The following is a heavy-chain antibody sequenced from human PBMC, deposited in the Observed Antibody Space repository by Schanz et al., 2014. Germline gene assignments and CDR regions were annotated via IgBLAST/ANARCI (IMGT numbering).Heavy chain of an antibody. D-gene: IGHD5-18*01. V-gene: IGHV3-30*18. CDR3: AKDRGDGYSNGIFQY. J-gene: IGHJ4*02. Sequence: QVQLVESGGGVVQPGRSLRLSCAASGITLSGYGLHWVRQAPGKGLEWVGFISFDGRNTGYAHSVKGRFTISRDNSKNTVNLQMNSLRAEDTAVYYCAKDRGDGYSNGIFQYWGLGTLVTGSS. CDR1: GITLSGYG. CDR2: ISFDGRNT.